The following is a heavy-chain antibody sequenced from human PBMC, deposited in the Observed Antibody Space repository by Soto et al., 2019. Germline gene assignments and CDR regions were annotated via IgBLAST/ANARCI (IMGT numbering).Heavy chain of an antibody. CDR3: ARFKRIAAAGTDY. V-gene: IGHV3-74*01. J-gene: IGHJ4*02. CDR1: GFTFSSYW. CDR2: INSDGSST. Sequence: PGGSLRLSCAASGFTFSSYWMHWVRQAPGKGLVWVSRINSDGSSTSYADSVKGRFTISRDNTKNTLYLQMNSLRAEDTAVYYCARFKRIAAAGTDYWGQGTLVTVSS. D-gene: IGHD6-13*01.